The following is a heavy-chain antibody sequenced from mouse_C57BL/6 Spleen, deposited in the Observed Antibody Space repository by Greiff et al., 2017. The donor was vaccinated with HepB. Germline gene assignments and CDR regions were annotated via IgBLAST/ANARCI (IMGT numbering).Heavy chain of an antibody. D-gene: IGHD2-12*01. CDR2: IHPSDSDT. V-gene: IGHV1-74*01. CDR1: GYTFTSYW. Sequence: QVQLQQPGAELVKPGASVKVSCKASGYTFTSYWMHWVKQRPGQGLEWIGRIHPSDSDTNYNQKFKGKATLTVDKSSSTAYMQLSSLTSEDSAVYYCAIDDPIYYAMDYWGQGTSVTVSS. CDR3: AIDDPIYYAMDY. J-gene: IGHJ4*01.